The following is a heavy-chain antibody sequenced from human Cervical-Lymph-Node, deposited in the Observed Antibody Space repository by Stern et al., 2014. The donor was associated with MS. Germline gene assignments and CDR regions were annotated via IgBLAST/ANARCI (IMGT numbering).Heavy chain of an antibody. CDR1: GGTFSTYA. CDR2: IIPIFGSV. J-gene: IGHJ4*02. V-gene: IGHV1-69*01. Sequence: QVQLVESGAEVKRPGASVKVSCKASGGTFSTYAITWVRQAPGQGLEWMGGIIPIFGSVSYAQTFQGRVSITADESTTTAYMELSSLRSEDTAVYYCARGGGDLGHSFNYWGQGTLVTVSS. CDR3: ARGGGDLGHSFNY. D-gene: IGHD2-21*02.